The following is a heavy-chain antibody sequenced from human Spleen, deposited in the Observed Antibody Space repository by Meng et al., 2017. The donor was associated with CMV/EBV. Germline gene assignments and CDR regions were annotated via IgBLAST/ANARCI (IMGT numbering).Heavy chain of an antibody. J-gene: IGHJ3*02. CDR2: INPNSSDT. V-gene: IGHV1-2*02. Sequence: ASVKVSCKASGYMFTAHYMHWVRQAPGQGLEWMGWINPNSSDTKYAQKFQGRVTMTRDTSISAAYMELSSLRSEDTAVYYCATGGSRAAGRLDAFDIWGQGTMVTVSS. CDR3: ATGGSRAAGRLDAFDI. D-gene: IGHD6-13*01. CDR1: GYMFTAHY.